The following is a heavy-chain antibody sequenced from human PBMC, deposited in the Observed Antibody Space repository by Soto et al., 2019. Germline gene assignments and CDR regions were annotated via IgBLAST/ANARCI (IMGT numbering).Heavy chain of an antibody. CDR2: ISWDGGST. V-gene: IGHV3-43*01. Sequence: GGSLRLSCAASGFTFDDYTMHWVRQAPGKGLEWVSLISWDGGSTYYADSVKGRFTISRDNSKNSLYLQMNSLRTEDTALYYCAKSTTVTTFLVFALSDGMDVWGQGTTVTVSS. CDR1: GFTFDDYT. CDR3: AKSTTVTTFLVFALSDGMDV. D-gene: IGHD4-4*01. J-gene: IGHJ6*02.